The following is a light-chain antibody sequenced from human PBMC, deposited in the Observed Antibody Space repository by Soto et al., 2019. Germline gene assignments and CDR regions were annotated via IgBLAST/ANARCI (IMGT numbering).Light chain of an antibody. J-gene: IGKJ4*01. V-gene: IGKV3-15*01. CDR3: QQSYSAPHS. Sequence: ETVLTQSPATLSVSPGEIATLYFGASQSVGTKLAWYQQKPGQAPRLLIYGASTRATAIPARFSGDGSGTEFTLTISSLQSEDLAIYYCQQSYSAPHSFGGGTKVDIK. CDR2: GAS. CDR1: QSVGTK.